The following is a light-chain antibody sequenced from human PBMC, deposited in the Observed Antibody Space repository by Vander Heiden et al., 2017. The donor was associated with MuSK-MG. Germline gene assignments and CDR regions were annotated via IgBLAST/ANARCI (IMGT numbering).Light chain of an antibody. Sequence: DMHMTQSQSSLSACVGERVAITCRASNSSSSHLNLYQQKPGKAPKLLIYAASSLQSGVPSTFSGSGSGTDFTLTISSLQPEDLATYYRQQSYSTPMCSFGQGTKLEIK. CDR1: NSSSSH. CDR3: QQSYSTPMCS. CDR2: AAS. J-gene: IGKJ2*04. V-gene: IGKV1-39*01.